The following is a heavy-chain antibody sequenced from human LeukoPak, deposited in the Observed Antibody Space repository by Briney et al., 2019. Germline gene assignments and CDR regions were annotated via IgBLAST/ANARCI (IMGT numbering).Heavy chain of an antibody. CDR2: IRYDGGNK. CDR3: AKDHASSYYDFWSGLGAFDI. Sequence: GGSLRLSCAASAFTFSSYGMHWVRQAPGKGLEWVAFIRYDGGNKYYADSVKGRFTISRDNAKNSLYLQMNSLRAEDTAVYYCAKDHASSYYDFWSGLGAFDIWGQGTMVTVSS. V-gene: IGHV3-30*02. D-gene: IGHD3-3*01. CDR1: AFTFSSYG. J-gene: IGHJ3*02.